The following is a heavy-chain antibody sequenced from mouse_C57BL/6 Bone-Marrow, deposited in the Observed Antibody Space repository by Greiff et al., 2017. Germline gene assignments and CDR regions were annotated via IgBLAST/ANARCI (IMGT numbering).Heavy chain of an antibody. V-gene: IGHV1-85*01. CDR1: GYTFTSYD. CDR3: ARWDGNYAETVDY. D-gene: IGHD2-1*01. CDR2: IYPRDGST. J-gene: IGHJ2*01. Sequence: VQLQESGPELVKPGASVKLSCKASGYTFTSYDINWVQQRPGQGLEWIGWIYPRDGSTKYNEKFKGKATLTVDTSSSTAYMELHSLTSEDSAVYFCARWDGNYAETVDYWGQGTTLTVSS.